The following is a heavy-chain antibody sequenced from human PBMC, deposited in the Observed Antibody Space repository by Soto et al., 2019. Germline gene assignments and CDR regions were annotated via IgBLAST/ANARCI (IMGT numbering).Heavy chain of an antibody. V-gene: IGHV3-21*01. Sequence: KPGGSLRLCCAASGFTFSSYSMNGVRQAPGKGLEWVSSISSSSSYIYYADSVKGRFTISRDNAKNSLYLQMNSLRAEDTAVYYCARDSGTTVTTYAFDIWGQGTMVTVSS. CDR2: ISSSSSYI. CDR1: GFTFSSYS. CDR3: ARDSGTTVTTYAFDI. J-gene: IGHJ3*02. D-gene: IGHD4-17*01.